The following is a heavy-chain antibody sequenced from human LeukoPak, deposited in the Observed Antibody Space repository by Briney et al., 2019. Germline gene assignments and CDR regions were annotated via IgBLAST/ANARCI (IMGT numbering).Heavy chain of an antibody. V-gene: IGHV4-59*01. CDR1: GGSISSYY. J-gene: IGHJ2*01. CDR2: IFYSGST. Sequence: SETLSLTCTVSGGSISSYYWSWIRQPPGKGLEWIGYIFYSGSTNYNPSLKSRVTISVDTSKNQFSLKLSSVTAADTAVYYCARDRHDFWSGYPYWYFALWGRGTLVTVSS. D-gene: IGHD3-3*01. CDR3: ARDRHDFWSGYPYWYFAL.